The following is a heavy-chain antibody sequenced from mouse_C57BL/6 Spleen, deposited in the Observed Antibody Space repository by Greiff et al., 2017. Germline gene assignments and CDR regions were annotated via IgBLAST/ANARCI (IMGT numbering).Heavy chain of an antibody. CDR3: ARYPDSSGYLWYFDV. CDR1: GFTFTDYY. CDR2: IRNKANGYTT. J-gene: IGHJ1*03. D-gene: IGHD3-2*02. Sequence: EVQRVESGGGLVQPGGSLSLSCAASGFTFTDYYMSWVRQPPGKALEWLGFIRNKANGYTTEYSASVKGRFTISRDNSQSILYLQMNALRAEDSATYYCARYPDSSGYLWYFDVWGTGTTVTVSS. V-gene: IGHV7-3*01.